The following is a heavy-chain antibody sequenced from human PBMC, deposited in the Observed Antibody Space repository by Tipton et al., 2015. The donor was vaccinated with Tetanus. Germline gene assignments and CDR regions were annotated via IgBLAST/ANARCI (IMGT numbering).Heavy chain of an antibody. CDR1: GGSINSYY. Sequence: TLSLTCTVSGGSINSYYWSWIRQPPGKGLEWIGYIYYSGSTNYNPSLRSRVTISVDTSKNQFSLKLSSVTAADTAVYYCAADIATGANRWFDPWGQGTLVTVSS. CDR2: IYYSGST. V-gene: IGHV4-59*12. D-gene: IGHD4/OR15-4a*01. J-gene: IGHJ5*02. CDR3: AADIATGANRWFDP.